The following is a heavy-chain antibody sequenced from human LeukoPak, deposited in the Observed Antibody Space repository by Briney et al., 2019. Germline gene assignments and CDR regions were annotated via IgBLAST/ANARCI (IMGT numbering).Heavy chain of an antibody. D-gene: IGHD5-12*01. CDR2: INPNSGGT. Sequence: GASVKVSCKASGYTFTSYDINWVRQAPGQGLEWMGWINPNSGGTNYAQKFQGRVTMTRDTSISTAYMELSRLRSDDTAVYYCARSIGLLPNSGYDDSTDYWGQGTLVTVSS. CDR3: ARSIGLLPNSGYDDSTDY. V-gene: IGHV1-2*02. CDR1: GYTFTSYD. J-gene: IGHJ4*02.